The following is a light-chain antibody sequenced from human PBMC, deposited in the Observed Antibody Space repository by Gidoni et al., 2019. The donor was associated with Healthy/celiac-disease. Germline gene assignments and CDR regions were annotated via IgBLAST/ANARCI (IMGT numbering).Light chain of an antibody. Sequence: SALTQPASVSGSPGQSITISCTGTSSDVGSSNLVSWYQQHPGKAPKLMISEVSKRPSGVSNRFSGSKSGNTASLTISGLQAEDEADYYCCSYAGSSTLVFGGGTKLTVL. J-gene: IGLJ2*01. CDR1: SSDVGSSNL. CDR2: EVS. V-gene: IGLV2-23*02. CDR3: CSYAGSSTLV.